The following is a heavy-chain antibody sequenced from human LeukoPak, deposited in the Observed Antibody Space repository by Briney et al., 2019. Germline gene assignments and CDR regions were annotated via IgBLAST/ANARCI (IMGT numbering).Heavy chain of an antibody. V-gene: IGHV3-53*01. CDR1: GFTVSSDY. D-gene: IGHD6-13*01. CDR3: ARGSSWYNWFDP. Sequence: SGGSLRLSCAASGFTVSSDYMSWVRQAPGKGLEWVSVIYSGGGTNYADSVKGRFTISRDNSKNTLYLQMNSLRAEDTAVYYCARGSSWYNWFDPWGQGTLVTVSS. J-gene: IGHJ5*02. CDR2: IYSGGGT.